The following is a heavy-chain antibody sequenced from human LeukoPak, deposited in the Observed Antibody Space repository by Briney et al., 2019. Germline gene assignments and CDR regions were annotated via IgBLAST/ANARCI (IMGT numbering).Heavy chain of an antibody. D-gene: IGHD3-22*01. J-gene: IGHJ5*02. V-gene: IGHV4-59*01. CDR3: ANYYDSSGYTT. CDR1: GGSISSYY. CDR2: IYYSGST. Sequence: PSETLSLTCTVSGGSISSYYWSWIRQPPGKGLEWIGYIYYSGSTNYNPSLKSRVTISVDTSKNQFSLKLSSVTAADTAVYYCANYYDSSGYTTWGQGTLATVSS.